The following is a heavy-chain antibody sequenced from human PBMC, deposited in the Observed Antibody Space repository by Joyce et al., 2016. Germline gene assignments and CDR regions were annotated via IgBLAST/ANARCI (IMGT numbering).Heavy chain of an antibody. D-gene: IGHD2-15*01. Sequence: QLQMQESGPGLVKPSETLSLTCTVSGGSISTPDHYWAWIRQPPGKGLEWIARIFYTGSAYYNPSLKSRVTISVDTSKNDFSLKVNSVTAADTAVYYCARRSHCTGGSCYMDYWGQGTLVTVSS. CDR3: ARRSHCTGGSCYMDY. V-gene: IGHV4-39*02. CDR2: IFYTGSA. CDR1: GGSISTPDHY. J-gene: IGHJ4*02.